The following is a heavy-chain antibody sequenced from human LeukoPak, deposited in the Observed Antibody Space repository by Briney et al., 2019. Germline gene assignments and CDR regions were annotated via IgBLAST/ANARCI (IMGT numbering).Heavy chain of an antibody. Sequence: GGSLRLSCTASGFTFSSYAMNWVRQAPGKGLEWVSGIGAGGTFTYYADSVKGRFTIFRDNSRNTLYLQMNSLRADDTAVYYCARDRNSGSSLDIWGQGTMLTVSS. CDR1: GFTFSSYA. D-gene: IGHD6-6*01. CDR2: IGAGGTFT. V-gene: IGHV3-23*01. CDR3: ARDRNSGSSLDI. J-gene: IGHJ3*02.